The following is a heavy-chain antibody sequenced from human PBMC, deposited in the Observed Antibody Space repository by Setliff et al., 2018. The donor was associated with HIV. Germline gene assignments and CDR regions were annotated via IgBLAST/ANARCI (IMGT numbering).Heavy chain of an antibody. V-gene: IGHV3-73*01. D-gene: IGHD4-17*01. Sequence: KVSCAASGFTFSGSVIHWVRQASGKGLEWVGHIRSKTNTYATAYAASVKGRFTIFRDDSKKTAYLQMNSLKIEDTAVYYCTRHHDFGDYPLGYWGQGTLVTVSS. J-gene: IGHJ4*02. CDR1: GFTFSGSV. CDR2: IRSKTNTYAT. CDR3: TRHHDFGDYPLGY.